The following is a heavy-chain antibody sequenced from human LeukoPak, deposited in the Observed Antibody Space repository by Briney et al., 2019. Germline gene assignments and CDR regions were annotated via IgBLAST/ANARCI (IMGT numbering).Heavy chain of an antibody. CDR3: LSRGSSGWYEGGFEY. J-gene: IGHJ4*02. Sequence: ASVKVSCKASGYTFIDYYMHWVRQAPGQGLEWMGWINPSSGGTNYAQKFQGRVTMTRDTSINTAYMELSRLRCDGTAVYYCLSRGSSGWYEGGFEYWGQGTMVTVCS. D-gene: IGHD6-19*01. V-gene: IGHV1-2*02. CDR1: GYTFIDYY. CDR2: INPSSGGT.